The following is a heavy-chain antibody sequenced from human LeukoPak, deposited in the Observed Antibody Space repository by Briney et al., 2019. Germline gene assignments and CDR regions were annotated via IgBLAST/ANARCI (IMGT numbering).Heavy chain of an antibody. Sequence: PSETLSLTCTVSSGSIKSYYWGWVRQPAGRGLEWIGRIYTTGKTDYTPSLKSRLTMSVDTSKRQFSLNLTSVTAADTAIYFCARHGYTASHYFLDFWSQGTLVTVSS. CDR3: ARHGYTASHYFLDF. V-gene: IGHV4-4*07. CDR1: SGSIKSYY. D-gene: IGHD3-16*01. CDR2: IYTTGKT. J-gene: IGHJ4*02.